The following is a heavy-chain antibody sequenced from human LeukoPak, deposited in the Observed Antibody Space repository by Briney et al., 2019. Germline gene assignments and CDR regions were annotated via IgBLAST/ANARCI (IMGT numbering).Heavy chain of an antibody. CDR1: GYSFTSYC. CDR2: IYPGDSDT. CDR3: ARQTYYYDSSGYSVDAFDI. J-gene: IGHJ3*02. V-gene: IGHV5-51*01. Sequence: GEPLKISCKGSGYSFTSYCIGWVLQMPGKGLEWMGIIYPGDSDTRYSPSFQGQVTISADKSISTAYLQWSSRKASDTVMYYCARQTYYYDSSGYSVDAFDIWGQGTMVTVSS. D-gene: IGHD3-22*01.